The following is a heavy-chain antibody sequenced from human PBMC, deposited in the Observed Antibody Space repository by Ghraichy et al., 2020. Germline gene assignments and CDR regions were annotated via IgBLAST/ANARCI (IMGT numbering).Heavy chain of an antibody. J-gene: IGHJ4*02. Sequence: GGSLRLSCAASGFTFSSYTITWVRQAPGKGLQWVSSISSTSSYIYYADSAKGRFTISRDNANNSLYLQMNSLRAEDTAVYYCARANGNCLSGVCYNDWWGQGTLVTVSS. CDR3: ARANGNCLSGVCYNDW. CDR2: ISSTSSYI. V-gene: IGHV3-21*01. D-gene: IGHD2-8*01. CDR1: GFTFSSYT.